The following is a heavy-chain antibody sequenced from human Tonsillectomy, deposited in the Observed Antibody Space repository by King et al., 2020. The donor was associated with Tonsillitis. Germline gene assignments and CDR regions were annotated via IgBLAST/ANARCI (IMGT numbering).Heavy chain of an antibody. CDR2: ISPISGST. D-gene: IGHD4-17*01. V-gene: IGHV1-69*01. CDR3: ARETLTTVTTSYFFDY. Sequence: QLVQSGGEVKKPGSSVKVSCKASGVTFSRYIISWVRQATGQGLEWMGGISPISGSTNYAQTFQGRITITADESTSTVYMELINLRSEDTAVYYCARETLTTVTTSYFFDYWGQGTLVTVSS. CDR1: GVTFSRYI. J-gene: IGHJ4*02.